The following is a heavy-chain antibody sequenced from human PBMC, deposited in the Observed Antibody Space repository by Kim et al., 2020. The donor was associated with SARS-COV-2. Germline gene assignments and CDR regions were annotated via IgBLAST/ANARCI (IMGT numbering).Heavy chain of an antibody. CDR1: GFTFSNYA. D-gene: IGHD6-13*01. V-gene: IGHV3-23*01. CDR3: ARGGIAGNFQY. J-gene: IGHJ1*01. Sequence: GGSLRLSCAASGFTFSNYAMSWVRQAPGKGLEWVSAISCSGDSTYYADSVKGRFTISRDNSKNTLYLQINSLTAEDTAVYYCARGGIAGNFQYWGQGTLVTVSS. CDR2: ISCSGDST.